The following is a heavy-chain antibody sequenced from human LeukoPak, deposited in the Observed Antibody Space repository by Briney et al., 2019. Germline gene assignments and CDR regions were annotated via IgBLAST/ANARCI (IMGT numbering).Heavy chain of an antibody. D-gene: IGHD2/OR15-2a*01. V-gene: IGHV3-23*01. CDR1: GFTFSNYA. Sequence: GGSLRLSCAASGFTFSNYAMSWVRQAPGKGLEWVSGISGSGGSTYYADSVKGRFTISRDNSKNTLYLQMNSLRAGDTAVYYCAKVGTVYFPLDFWGQGTLVTVSS. CDR3: AKVGTVYFPLDF. J-gene: IGHJ4*02. CDR2: ISGSGGST.